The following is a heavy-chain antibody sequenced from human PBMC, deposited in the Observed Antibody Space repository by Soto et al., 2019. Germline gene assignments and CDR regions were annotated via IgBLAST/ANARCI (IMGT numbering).Heavy chain of an antibody. D-gene: IGHD3-3*01. CDR2: ISGSGGNT. V-gene: IGHV3-23*01. Sequence: GGSLRLSCAGSGLTFISYAMSWVRQAPGKGLEWVSAISGSGGNTYYADSVKGRFTISRDNSKNTLFLQMNSLRAEDTAVYYCAKDTDGATYYDFWHYWGQGTLVTVSS. CDR1: GLTFISYA. J-gene: IGHJ4*02. CDR3: AKDTDGATYYDFWHY.